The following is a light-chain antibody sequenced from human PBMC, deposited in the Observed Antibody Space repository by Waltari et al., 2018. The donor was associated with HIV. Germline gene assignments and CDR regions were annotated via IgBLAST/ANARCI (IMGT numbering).Light chain of an antibody. CDR1: QSISSW. CDR2: KPS. CDR3: QQYNRYST. Sequence: DIQMTQSPSTLSASAGDRVTITCRASQSISSWLAWYQQKPGKAPKLLFYKPSTLGSGVPSRFSGSGSGTECTLTISSLQPDDFATYYCQQYNRYSTFGQGTKVEIK. J-gene: IGKJ1*01. V-gene: IGKV1-5*03.